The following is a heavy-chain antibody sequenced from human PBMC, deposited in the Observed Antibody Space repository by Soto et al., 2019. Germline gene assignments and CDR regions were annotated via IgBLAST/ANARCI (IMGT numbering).Heavy chain of an antibody. CDR3: ARVSVDDYASLEC. D-gene: IGHD2-2*01. V-gene: IGHV4-30-4*01. CDR1: RDSISSGDYY. CDR2: IYFSGNT. Sequence: PSETLSLTCTVSRDSISSGDYYWSWIRQPPGKRLEWIGYIYFSGNTYYNPSLKSRITISVDTSKNQFSLNLNSVTAADTAVYYCARVSVDDYASLECWGQGTLVTVSS. J-gene: IGHJ4*02.